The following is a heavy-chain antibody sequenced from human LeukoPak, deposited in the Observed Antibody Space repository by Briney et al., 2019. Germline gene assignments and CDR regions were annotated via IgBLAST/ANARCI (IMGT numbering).Heavy chain of an antibody. CDR2: VYTSGST. CDR3: ARQYVDILTGYHRGELYWYFDL. V-gene: IGHV4-61*02. J-gene: IGHJ2*01. D-gene: IGHD3-9*01. Sequence: PSETLSLTCTVSGDSITSGTYYWTWIRQPAGKGLEWIGRVYTSGSTNYNPSLKSRVTISVDTSKNQFSLKLSSVTAADTAVYYCARQYVDILTGYHRGELYWYFDLWGRGTLVTVSS. CDR1: GDSITSGTYY.